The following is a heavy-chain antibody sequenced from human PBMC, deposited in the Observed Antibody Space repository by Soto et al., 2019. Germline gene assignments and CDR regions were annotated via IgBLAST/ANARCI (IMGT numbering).Heavy chain of an antibody. Sequence: QVQLVQSGAEVKKPGSSVKVSCKASGGTFSSYSISWVRQAPGQGLEWMGRITPILGIANYAQKFQGRVTITADKSTYTAYMELSSLRSEDTAVYYCAVADYSRVVVSATSGWYYYYGMDVWGQGTTVTVSS. CDR1: GGTFSSYS. CDR3: AVADYSRVVVSATSGWYYYYGMDV. CDR2: ITPILGIA. J-gene: IGHJ6*02. D-gene: IGHD2-15*01. V-gene: IGHV1-69*02.